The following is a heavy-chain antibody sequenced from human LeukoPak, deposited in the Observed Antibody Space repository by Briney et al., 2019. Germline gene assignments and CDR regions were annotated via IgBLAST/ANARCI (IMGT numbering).Heavy chain of an antibody. D-gene: IGHD5-18*01. V-gene: IGHV4-59*11. CDR3: ARGSDSYGYPYYYYYYMDV. Sequence: SETLSLTCSDSGVAISSHSWSWVRQPPGEGLESIGDISNTGGTNYNPSLKSRVAISVDTSKNEVSLKLTSVTAADTAVYYCARGSDSYGYPYYYYYYMDVWGEGTAVTVSS. CDR2: ISNTGGT. J-gene: IGHJ6*03. CDR1: GVAISSHS.